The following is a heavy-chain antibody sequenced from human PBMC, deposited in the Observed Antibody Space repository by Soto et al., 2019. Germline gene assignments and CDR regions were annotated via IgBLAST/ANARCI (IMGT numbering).Heavy chain of an antibody. CDR1: GYTYTTRG. Sequence: GASVKVSCKASGYTYTTRGISWVRQAPGQGLEWMGWINSYNGNTKYAQKFQGRPTMTTDTSTSTSYMELRSLRSDDTAVYYCTRDDSPNDYWGQGTLVTVSS. J-gene: IGHJ4*02. CDR3: TRDDSPNDY. V-gene: IGHV1-18*01. CDR2: INSYNGNT. D-gene: IGHD3-3*01.